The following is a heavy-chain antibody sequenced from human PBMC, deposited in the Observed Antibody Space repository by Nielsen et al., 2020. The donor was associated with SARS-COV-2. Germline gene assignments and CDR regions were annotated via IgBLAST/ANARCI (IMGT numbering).Heavy chain of an antibody. V-gene: IGHV3-48*03. CDR3: ARGQGGSCYAY. Sequence: WIRQPPGKGLEWVSYISSSGSTIYYADSVKGRFTISRDNAKNSLYLQMNSLRAEDTAVYYCARGQGGSCYAYWGQGTLVTVSS. CDR2: ISSSGSTI. D-gene: IGHD2-15*01. J-gene: IGHJ4*02.